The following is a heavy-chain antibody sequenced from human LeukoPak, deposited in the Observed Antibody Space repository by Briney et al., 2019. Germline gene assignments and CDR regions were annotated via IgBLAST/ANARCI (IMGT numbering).Heavy chain of an antibody. Sequence: GGSLGLSCAASGFSFSTYWMSWVRQAPGKGLEWVANIKEDGSEKYYVDSVKGRFTISRDNSKNTLYLQMNSLRAEDTAVYYCARVTSSWVSSWLDYWGQGTLVTVSS. J-gene: IGHJ4*02. CDR2: IKEDGSEK. CDR1: GFSFSTYW. CDR3: ARVTSSWVSSWLDY. D-gene: IGHD6-13*01. V-gene: IGHV3-7*03.